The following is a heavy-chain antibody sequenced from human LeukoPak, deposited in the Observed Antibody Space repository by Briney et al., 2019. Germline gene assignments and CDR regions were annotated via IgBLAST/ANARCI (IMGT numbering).Heavy chain of an antibody. V-gene: IGHV1-2*02. CDR1: GYTFTGHY. CDR3: ASLNLPDSSGYYDD. J-gene: IGHJ4*02. D-gene: IGHD3-22*01. Sequence: ASVKVSCKASGYTFTGHYMHWVRQAPGRGLEWMGWINPKSGGTNYAQKFQGRVTITKDTSITTAYMELSRLRSDDTAVYYCASLNLPDSSGYYDDWGQGTVVTVSS. CDR2: INPKSGGT.